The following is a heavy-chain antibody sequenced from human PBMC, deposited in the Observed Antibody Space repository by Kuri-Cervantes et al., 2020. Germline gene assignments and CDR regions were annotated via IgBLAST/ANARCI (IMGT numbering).Heavy chain of an antibody. CDR3: ARDYDSSGYYYVPPSDY. CDR2: ISAYNGNT. V-gene: IGHV1-18*01. D-gene: IGHD3-22*01. J-gene: IGHJ4*02. CDR1: GYTFTSYG. Sequence: ASVKVSCKASGYTFTSYGISWVRQAPGQGLEWMGWISAYNGNTNYAQKLQGRVTMTTDTSTSTAYMELRSLRSDDTAVYYCARDYDSSGYYYVPPSDYWGQGTLVTDSS.